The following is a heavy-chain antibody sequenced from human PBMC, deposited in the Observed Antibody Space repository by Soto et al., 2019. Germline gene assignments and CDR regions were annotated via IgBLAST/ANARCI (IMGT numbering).Heavy chain of an antibody. V-gene: IGHV3-7*03. J-gene: IGHJ5*02. CDR3: ASITYSSSWYWFDH. Sequence: GGSLRLSCAASGFTFSSYWMSWVRQAPGKGLEWVANIKQGGSEKYYVDSVKGRFTISRDNAKNSLYLQMNSLRAEDTAVYYCASITYSSSWYWFDHWGQGTLVTVSS. CDR1: GFTFSSYW. CDR2: IKQGGSEK. D-gene: IGHD6-13*01.